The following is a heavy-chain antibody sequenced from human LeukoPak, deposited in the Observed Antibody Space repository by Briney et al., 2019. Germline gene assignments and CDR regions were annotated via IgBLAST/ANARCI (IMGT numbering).Heavy chain of an antibody. CDR3: ARGMSATSGYLELEY. Sequence: GGSLRLSCAASGFTFSSYAMSWVRQSPGKGLEWVSAISGSGGNTYSADSVKGRCTISRDNSLQTLFLHMNSLRVEDTAVYYCARGMSATSGYLELEYWGQGALVTVST. J-gene: IGHJ4*02. V-gene: IGHV3-23*01. CDR2: ISGSGGNT. CDR1: GFTFSSYA. D-gene: IGHD3-22*01.